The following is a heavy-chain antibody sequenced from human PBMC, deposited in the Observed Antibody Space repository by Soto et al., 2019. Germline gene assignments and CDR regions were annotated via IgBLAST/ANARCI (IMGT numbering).Heavy chain of an antibody. J-gene: IGHJ4*02. CDR1: VSRGTVSRGSVSSYY. V-gene: IGHV4-59*02. D-gene: IGHD6-13*01. CDR3: AREIAASGYRAFDL. Sequence: SETLSLTCTVSRGTVSRGSVSSYYWSWIRQSPGKGLEYLGYIFDSGSTRYNPSLKSRVKISVDTSKNQFSLRLSSVTAADTAVYYCAREIAASGYRAFDLWGQGTLVTVS. CDR2: IFDSGST.